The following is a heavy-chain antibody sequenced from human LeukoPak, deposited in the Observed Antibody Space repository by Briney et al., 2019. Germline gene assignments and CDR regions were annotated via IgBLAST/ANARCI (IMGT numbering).Heavy chain of an antibody. D-gene: IGHD3-10*01. J-gene: IGHJ2*01. Sequence: SETLSLTCTVSGGSISSSSYYWGWIRQPPGKGLEWIGSMYSSGSTYYNPSLKSRVTISVDTSKNQFSLKLSSVTAADTAVYYCARVLWFGESHFYFDLWGRGTLVTVSS. CDR1: GGSISSSSYY. V-gene: IGHV4-39*07. CDR2: MYSSGST. CDR3: ARVLWFGESHFYFDL.